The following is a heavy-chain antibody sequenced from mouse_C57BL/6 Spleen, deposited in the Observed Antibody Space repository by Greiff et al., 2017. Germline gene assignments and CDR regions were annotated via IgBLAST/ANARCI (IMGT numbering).Heavy chain of an antibody. V-gene: IGHV6-6*01. CDR2: IRNKANNHAT. CDR3: TSITKVVAPDY. J-gene: IGHJ2*01. CDR1: GFTFSDAW. D-gene: IGHD1-1*01. Sequence: EVKLMESGGGLVQPGGSMKLSCAASGFTFSDAWMDWVRQSPEKGLEWVAEIRNKANNHATYYAESVKGRFTISRDDSKSSVYLQMNSLRAEDTGIYYCTSITKVVAPDYWGQGTTLTVSS.